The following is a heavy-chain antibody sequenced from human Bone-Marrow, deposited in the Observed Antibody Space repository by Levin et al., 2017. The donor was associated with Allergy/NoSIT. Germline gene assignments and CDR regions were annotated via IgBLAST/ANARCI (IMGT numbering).Heavy chain of an antibody. CDR1: GASIGSYY. V-gene: IGHV4-59*12. D-gene: IGHD3-22*01. Sequence: SETLSLTCAVSGASIGSYYWSWIRQSSGKGLEWIGYIYYSGGTNYNPSFGSRVTISLDTPKNQFSLKLTSVTAADTAIYYCARGTSGYYSPFDFWGQGTLVTVSS. J-gene: IGHJ4*02. CDR2: IYYSGGT. CDR3: ARGTSGYYSPFDF.